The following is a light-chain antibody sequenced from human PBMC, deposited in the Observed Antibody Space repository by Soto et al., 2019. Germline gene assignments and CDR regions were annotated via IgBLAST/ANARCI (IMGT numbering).Light chain of an antibody. Sequence: QSVLTQPPSVSGAPGQRVTISCTGSSSSFGAGYDVHWYQHLPGTAPKLLIYANTNRPSGVPDRFSGSKSGTSASLAITGLQAEDEADYYCQSYDSSLSSVVFGGGTKLTVL. CDR3: QSYDSSLSSVV. CDR2: ANT. V-gene: IGLV1-40*01. CDR1: SSSFGAGYD. J-gene: IGLJ2*01.